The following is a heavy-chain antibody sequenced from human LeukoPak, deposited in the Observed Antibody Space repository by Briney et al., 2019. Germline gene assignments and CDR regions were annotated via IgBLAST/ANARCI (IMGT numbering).Heavy chain of an antibody. D-gene: IGHD3-3*01. CDR2: IIPIFGTA. CDR3: ARGQYYDFWSGLPDYFDY. CDR1: RGTFSSYA. J-gene: IGHJ4*02. V-gene: IGHV1-69*06. Sequence: ASVKVCCKASRGTFSSYAISWVRQAPGQGLEWMGGIIPIFGTANYAQKFQGRVTITADKSTSTAYMELSSLRSEDTAVYYCARGQYYDFWSGLPDYFDYWGQGTLVTVSS.